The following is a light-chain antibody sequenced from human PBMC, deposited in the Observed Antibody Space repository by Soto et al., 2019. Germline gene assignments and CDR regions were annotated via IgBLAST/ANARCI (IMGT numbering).Light chain of an antibody. CDR2: GAS. V-gene: IGKV3-20*01. CDR1: QSVSGNN. CDR3: QQYASLKT. Sequence: EIVLTQSPDTLSLSPGERATLSCRASQSVSGNNLAWYQQKPGQAPRLLIHGASNRASGIPDRFSGSGSGTDFTLTVSRLETEDFAVYYCQQYASLKTFGQGTKVEIK. J-gene: IGKJ1*01.